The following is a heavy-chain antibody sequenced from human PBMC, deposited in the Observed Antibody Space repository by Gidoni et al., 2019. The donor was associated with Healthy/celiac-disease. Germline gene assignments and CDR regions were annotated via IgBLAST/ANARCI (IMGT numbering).Heavy chain of an antibody. CDR2: ISSSSSYI. CDR3: ARDLSNDAFDI. V-gene: IGHV3-21*01. J-gene: IGHJ3*02. CDR1: GFPFRSYS. Sequence: EVQLVESGGGLVKPGGSLRLSCAASGFPFRSYSMNWVRQAPGKALELVSSISSSSSYIYYADSVKGRFTISRDNAKNSLYLQMNSLRAEDTAVYYCARDLSNDAFDIWGQGTMVTVSS.